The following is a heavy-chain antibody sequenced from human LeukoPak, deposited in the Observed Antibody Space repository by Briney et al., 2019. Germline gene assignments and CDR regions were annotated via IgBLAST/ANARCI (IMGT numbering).Heavy chain of an antibody. V-gene: IGHV3-21*01. D-gene: IGHD1-26*01. Sequence: ETLSLTCTVSGGSISSGGYYWSWVRQAPGKGLEWVSSISSSSSYIYYADSVKGRFTISRDNAKKSMYLQMNSLRAEDTAVYYCAGREAYSGSYRWENYWGQGTLVTVSS. J-gene: IGHJ4*02. CDR1: GGSISSGGYY. CDR3: AGREAYSGSYRWENY. CDR2: ISSSSSYI.